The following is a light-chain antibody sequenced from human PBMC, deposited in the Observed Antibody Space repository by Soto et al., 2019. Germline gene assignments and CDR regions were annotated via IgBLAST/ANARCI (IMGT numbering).Light chain of an antibody. Sequence: QSALTQPPSASGSPGQSVTISCTGTSSDVGYYNYVSWYQQHPGKAPKLMIYEVNKRPSGVPDRFSGSKSGNTASLTVSGLQAEDEADYYCNSYAGTSNVFGTGTKLTVL. V-gene: IGLV2-8*01. CDR3: NSYAGTSNV. CDR2: EVN. J-gene: IGLJ1*01. CDR1: SSDVGYYNY.